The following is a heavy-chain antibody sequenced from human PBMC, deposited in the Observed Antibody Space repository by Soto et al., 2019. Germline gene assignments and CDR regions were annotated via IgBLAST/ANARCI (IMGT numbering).Heavy chain of an antibody. CDR3: ARDNSTGYDILTGYYEGDALDI. Sequence: PSETLSLTCTVSGGSISSYYWSWIRQHPGKGLEWIGYIYYSGSTYYNPSLKSRVTISVDTSKNQFSLKLSSVTAADTAVYYCARDNSTGYDILTGYYEGDALDIWGQGTMVTVSS. D-gene: IGHD3-9*01. V-gene: IGHV4-59*06. CDR2: IYYSGST. CDR1: GGSISSYY. J-gene: IGHJ3*02.